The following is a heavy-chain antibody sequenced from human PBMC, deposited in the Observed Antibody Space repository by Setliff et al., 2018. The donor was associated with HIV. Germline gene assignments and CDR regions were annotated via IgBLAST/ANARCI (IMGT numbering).Heavy chain of an antibody. D-gene: IGHD3-16*01. CDR3: ARRPGGITRARLDN. CDR2: VYYSGGT. Sequence: PSETLSLTCTVSGGSVSDTSYYWGWIRQPPGKGLEWLANVYYSGGTYYNPSLNSRVTISVDTSRNQFSLLLSSVTAADTAMYFCARRPGGITRARLDNWGQGTLVTVSS. CDR1: GGSVSDTSYY. J-gene: IGHJ4*02. V-gene: IGHV4-39*01.